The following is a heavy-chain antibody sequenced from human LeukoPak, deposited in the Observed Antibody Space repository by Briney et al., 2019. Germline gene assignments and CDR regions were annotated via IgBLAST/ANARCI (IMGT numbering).Heavy chain of an antibody. Sequence: PSETLSLTCAVYGGSFSGYYWSWIRQPPGKGLEWIGEINHSGSTNYNPSLKSRVTISVDTSKNQFSLKLSSVTAADTAVYYCARTVAPHDYWGQGTLVTVSS. J-gene: IGHJ4*02. D-gene: IGHD6-19*01. V-gene: IGHV4-34*01. CDR2: INHSGST. CDR3: ARTVAPHDY. CDR1: GGSFSGYY.